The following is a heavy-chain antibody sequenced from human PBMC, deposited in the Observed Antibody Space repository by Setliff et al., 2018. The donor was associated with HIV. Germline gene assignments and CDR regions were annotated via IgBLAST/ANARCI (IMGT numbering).Heavy chain of an antibody. CDR3: ARDLYYYDSSGLYPGNYYCVGV. Sequence: SVKVSCKASGGTFSSYAISWVRQAPGQGLEWMGGIILLFGTPNYAQKFQGRVTITADESTSTAYMELSSLRSEDTAVYYCARDLYYYDSSGLYPGNYYCVGVWGQGTTVTVSS. V-gene: IGHV1-69*13. CDR1: GGTFSSYA. CDR2: IILLFGTP. D-gene: IGHD3-22*01. J-gene: IGHJ6*02.